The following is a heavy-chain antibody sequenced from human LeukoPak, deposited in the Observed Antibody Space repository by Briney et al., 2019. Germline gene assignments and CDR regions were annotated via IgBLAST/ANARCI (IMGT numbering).Heavy chain of an antibody. Sequence: ASVKVSCKASGYTFTSYGISWVRQAPGQGLEWMGWISAYNGNTNYAQKLQGRVTMTTDTSTSTAYMELRSLRSDDTAVYYCARDLEGTVLWFGESTTRTHFDPWGQGTLVTVSS. D-gene: IGHD3-10*01. CDR2: ISAYNGNT. CDR3: ARDLEGTVLWFGESTTRTHFDP. J-gene: IGHJ5*02. V-gene: IGHV1-18*04. CDR1: GYTFTSYG.